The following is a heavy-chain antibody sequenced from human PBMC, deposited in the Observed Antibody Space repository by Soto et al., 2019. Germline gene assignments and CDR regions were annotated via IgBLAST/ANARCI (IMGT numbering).Heavy chain of an antibody. D-gene: IGHD2-2*01. CDR1: GFTFSGYS. Sequence: EVQLVESGGDLVQPGGSLRLSCAVSGFTFSGYSINWVRQAPGEGLEWVSYISSYSRTIYYADSVKGRFTISRDNAKNSLYLQMNSLRAEDTAVYYCARGRYCNSTSCCIDVWGKGTTVTVSS. J-gene: IGHJ6*03. CDR3: ARGRYCNSTSCCIDV. CDR2: ISSYSRTI. V-gene: IGHV3-48*01.